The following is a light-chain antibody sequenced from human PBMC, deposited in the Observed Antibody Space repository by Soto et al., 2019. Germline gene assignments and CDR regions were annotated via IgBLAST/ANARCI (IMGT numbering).Light chain of an antibody. J-gene: IGKJ5*01. V-gene: IGKV3-11*01. CDR1: QSVSS. Sequence: EIVLTQSPAALSLSPGERATLSCRASQSVSSLAWYQQKPGQAPRLLIYDASYRVPATPARFSGSGSGTDFTLTISSLEPEDFAVYYCQQRSNWPPAITFGQGTRLDIK. CDR2: DAS. CDR3: QQRSNWPPAIT.